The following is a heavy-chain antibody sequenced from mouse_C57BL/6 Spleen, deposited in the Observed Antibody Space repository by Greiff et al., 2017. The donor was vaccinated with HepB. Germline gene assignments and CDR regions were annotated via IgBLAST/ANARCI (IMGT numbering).Heavy chain of an antibody. J-gene: IGHJ3*01. Sequence: QVQLQQPGAELVKPGASVKMSCKASGYTFTSYWITWVKQRPGQGLEWIGDIYPGSGSTNYNEKFKSKATLTVYTSSSTAYMQLNSLTSEDSAVYYCARSYGWFAYWGQGTLVTVSA. D-gene: IGHD1-1*01. CDR1: GYTFTSYW. CDR3: ARSYGWFAY. V-gene: IGHV1-55*01. CDR2: IYPGSGST.